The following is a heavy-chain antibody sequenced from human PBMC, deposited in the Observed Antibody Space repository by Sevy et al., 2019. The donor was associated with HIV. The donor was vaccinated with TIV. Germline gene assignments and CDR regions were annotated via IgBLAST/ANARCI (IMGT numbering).Heavy chain of an antibody. J-gene: IGHJ6*02. CDR1: GFAFSGST. D-gene: IGHD3-10*01. Sequence: GVSLRLSCAASGFAFSGSTVHWVRQASGKGLEWVGRIRSKAYNFATTYAASLKGRFTISRDDSKNTAYLQLNGLKTEDTAVYYCTGGAPYPMDVWGQGTTVTVSS. CDR3: TGGAPYPMDV. CDR2: IRSKAYNFAT. V-gene: IGHV3-73*01.